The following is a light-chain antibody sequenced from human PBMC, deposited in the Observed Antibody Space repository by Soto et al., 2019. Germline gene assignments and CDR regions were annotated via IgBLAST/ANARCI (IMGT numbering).Light chain of an antibody. CDR1: QSVSSSY. Sequence: EIVLTQSPGTLSLSPGERATLSCRASQSVSSSYLAWYQQKPGQAPRLLTYGASSRATGIPDRFSGSGSGTDFTLTINRLEPEDFAEYYCQQYESSLRTFGQGTKVDIK. V-gene: IGKV3-20*01. CDR2: GAS. J-gene: IGKJ1*01. CDR3: QQYESSLRT.